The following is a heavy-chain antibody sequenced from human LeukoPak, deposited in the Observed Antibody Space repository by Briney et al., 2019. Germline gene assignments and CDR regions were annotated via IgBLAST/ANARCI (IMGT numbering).Heavy chain of an antibody. D-gene: IGHD3-9*01. CDR2: IIPIFGTA. Sequence: SVKVSCKASGYTFSTYPMNWVRQAPGQGLEWMGGIIPIFGTANYAQKFQGRVTITADESTSTAYMELSSLRSEDTAVYYCARDPYYDILTGYYTHYGMDVWGQGTTVTVSS. CDR1: GYTFSTYP. CDR3: ARDPYYDILTGYYTHYGMDV. V-gene: IGHV1-69*13. J-gene: IGHJ6*02.